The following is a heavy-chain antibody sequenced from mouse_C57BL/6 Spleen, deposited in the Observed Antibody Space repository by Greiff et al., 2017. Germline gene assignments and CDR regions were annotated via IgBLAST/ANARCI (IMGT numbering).Heavy chain of an antibody. CDR1: GYTFTSYW. CDR2: INPSSGYT. CDR3: ARSLIITTVVAWYFDV. V-gene: IGHV1-7*01. J-gene: IGHJ1*03. Sequence: VQLQQSGAELAKPGASVKLSCKASGYTFTSYWMHWVKQRPGQGLEWIGYINPSSGYTKYNQKIKDKATLTADKSSSTAYIQRSSLTYEDSAVYYCARSLIITTVVAWYFDVWGTGTTVTVSS. D-gene: IGHD1-1*01.